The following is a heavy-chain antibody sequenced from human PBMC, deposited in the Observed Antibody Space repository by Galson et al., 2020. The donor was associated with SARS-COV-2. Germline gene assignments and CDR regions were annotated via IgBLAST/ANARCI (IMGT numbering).Heavy chain of an antibody. CDR3: TTDGVVGSEDYLVGVDV. CDR1: RITFSNPR. D-gene: IGHD2-15*01. CDR2: IKSKTDARKT. J-gene: IGHJ6*02. V-gene: IGHV3-15*01. Sequence: SNAASRITFSNPRQSWLHHAPGKGLEWVGRIKSKTDARKTDYDSPVKSRFTITRNASKNTQHLQMNSLKTEETVVYYCTTDGVVGSEDYLVGVDVGGQGGTSTVSS.